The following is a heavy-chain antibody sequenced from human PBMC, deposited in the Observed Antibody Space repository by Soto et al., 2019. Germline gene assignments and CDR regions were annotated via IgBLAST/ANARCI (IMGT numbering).Heavy chain of an antibody. J-gene: IGHJ5*02. V-gene: IGHV4-39*01. Sequence: PSETLSLTCTVSGDSITNSNYYWGWFRQPPGKGLEWIASIYYIGSTYYNPSLKSRVTISVDTSNNQFSLNLSSVTASDTAVYYCAGRNSLASVSLNFRELSNYKWIDPWGPGTLVTVSS. CDR1: GDSITNSNYY. CDR3: AGRNSLASVSLNFRELSNYKWIDP. CDR2: IYYIGST. D-gene: IGHD3-16*02.